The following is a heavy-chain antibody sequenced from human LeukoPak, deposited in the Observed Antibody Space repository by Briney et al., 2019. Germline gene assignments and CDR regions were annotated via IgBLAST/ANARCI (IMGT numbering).Heavy chain of an antibody. J-gene: IGHJ4*02. D-gene: IGHD6-13*01. CDR2: IRYDGSNK. CDR1: GFTFSSYG. Sequence: GGSLRLSCAASGFTFSSYGMHWVRQAPGKGLEWVAFIRYDGSNKYYADSVKGRFTISRDNSKNTLYLQMNSLRAEDTAVYYCAKGGLAAAGINYWGQGTLVTVS. V-gene: IGHV3-30*02. CDR3: AKGGLAAAGINY.